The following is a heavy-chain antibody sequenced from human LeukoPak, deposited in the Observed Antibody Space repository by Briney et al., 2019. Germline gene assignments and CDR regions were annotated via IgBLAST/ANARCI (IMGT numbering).Heavy chain of an antibody. CDR1: GFTFNHYS. V-gene: IGHV3-30*02. D-gene: IGHD1-26*01. J-gene: IGHJ4*02. CDR3: AKGSSVGASSYFDY. Sequence: PGGSLRLSCAASGFTFNHYSFNWVRQAPGKGLAGVAFIRYDGSNKYYADSVKSRFTISRDNSKNTLYLQMNSLRAEDTAVYYCAKGSSVGASSYFDYWGQGTLVTVSS. CDR2: IRYDGSNK.